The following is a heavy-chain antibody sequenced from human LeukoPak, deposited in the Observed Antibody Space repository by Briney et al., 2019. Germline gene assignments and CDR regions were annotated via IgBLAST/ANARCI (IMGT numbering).Heavy chain of an antibody. J-gene: IGHJ6*03. CDR3: ARDAYYYDSSGYYYYYMDV. D-gene: IGHD3-22*01. CDR2: IYYSGST. V-gene: IGHV4-59*01. Sequence: SETLSLTCTIYDASISSYYWSWIRQPPGKGLAWIGYIYYSGSTNYNRSLKSRVIISVDTSKNQFSLKLSSVTAADTAVYYCARDAYYYDSSGYYYYYMDVWGKGTTVTVSS. CDR1: DASISSYY.